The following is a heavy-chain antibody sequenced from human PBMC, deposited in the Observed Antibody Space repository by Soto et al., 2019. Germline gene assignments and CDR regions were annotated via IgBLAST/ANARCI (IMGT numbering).Heavy chain of an antibody. CDR1: GYTFTSYD. J-gene: IGHJ6*03. CDR3: ARDGPAASEYYYYYMDV. Sequence: QVQLVQSGAEVKKPGASVKVSCKASGYTFTSYDINWVRQATGQGLEWMGWMNPNSGNTGYAQKFQGRVTMTRNTSISTAYMELSSLRSEDTAVYYCARDGPAASEYYYYYMDVWGKGTTVTVSS. V-gene: IGHV1-8*01. CDR2: MNPNSGNT. D-gene: IGHD2-2*01.